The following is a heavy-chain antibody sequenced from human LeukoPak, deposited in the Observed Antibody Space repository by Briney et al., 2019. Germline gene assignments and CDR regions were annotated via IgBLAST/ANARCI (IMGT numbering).Heavy chain of an antibody. D-gene: IGHD4-17*01. J-gene: IGHJ4*02. Sequence: ASVKVSCKVSGYTLTELSMHWVRQAPGKGLEWMGGFDPEDGETIYAQKFQGRVTMTEDTSTDTAYMELSSLRSEDTAVYYCATGLHDYGVLREGDYFDYRGQGTLVTVSS. CDR2: FDPEDGET. V-gene: IGHV1-24*01. CDR3: ATGLHDYGVLREGDYFDY. CDR1: GYTLTELS.